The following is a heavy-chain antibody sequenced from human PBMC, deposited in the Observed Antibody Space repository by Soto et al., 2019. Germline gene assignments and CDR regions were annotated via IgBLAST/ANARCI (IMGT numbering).Heavy chain of an antibody. D-gene: IGHD6-6*01. CDR1: GYTFTGNY. Sequence: QVQLVQSGAEVKKPGAPVKVSCKASGYTFTGNYMHWVRQAPGQGLEWMGWINPNSGGTNYAQKFQGRVTVTRDTAISTAYMELSRLRSDDTAVYYCARDGDSSSAFDIWGQWTMVTVSS. V-gene: IGHV1-2*02. CDR2: INPNSGGT. J-gene: IGHJ3*02. CDR3: ARDGDSSSAFDI.